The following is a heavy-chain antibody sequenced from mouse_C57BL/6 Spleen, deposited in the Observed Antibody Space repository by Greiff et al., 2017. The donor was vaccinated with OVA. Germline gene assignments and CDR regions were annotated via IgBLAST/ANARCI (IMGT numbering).Heavy chain of an antibody. CDR1: GYSFTDYN. CDR3: AREGGYGSRSWFAY. Sequence: EVKLQESGPELVKPGASVTISCKASGYSFTDYNMNWVKQSNGQSLEWIGVINPNYGTTSYNQKFKGKATLTVDQSSSTAYMQLNSLTSEDSAVYYCAREGGYGSRSWFAYWGQGTLVTVSA. J-gene: IGHJ3*01. CDR2: INPNYGTT. D-gene: IGHD1-1*01. V-gene: IGHV1-39*01.